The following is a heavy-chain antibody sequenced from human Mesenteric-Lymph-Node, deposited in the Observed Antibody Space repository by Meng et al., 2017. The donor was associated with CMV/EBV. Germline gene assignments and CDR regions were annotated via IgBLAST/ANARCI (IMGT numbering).Heavy chain of an antibody. CDR1: GYTFTGYY. V-gene: IGHV1-8*02. CDR2: MNPNSGNT. CDR3: ARDGIFGVVIPHHYYYYYYGMDV. D-gene: IGHD3-3*01. J-gene: IGHJ6*02. Sequence: ASVKVSCKASGYTFTGYYMHWVRQATGQGLEWMGWMNPNSGNTGYAQKFQGRVTMTRNTSISTAYMELSSLRSEDTAVYYCARDGIFGVVIPHHYYYYYYGMDVWGQGTTVTVSS.